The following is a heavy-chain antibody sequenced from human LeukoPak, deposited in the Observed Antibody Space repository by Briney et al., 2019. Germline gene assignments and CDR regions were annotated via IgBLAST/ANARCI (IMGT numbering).Heavy chain of an antibody. CDR2: IYTTGST. V-gene: IGHV4-39*07. J-gene: IGHJ4*02. CDR1: GGSISTSNYY. Sequence: PSETLSLTCTVSGGSISTSNYYWGWIRQPPGKGLEWIGRIYTTGSTNFNPSLKSRVTMSVDTSKNQFSLKLSSVTAADTAVYYCARATTVSSFHYWGQGTLVIVSS. CDR3: ARATTVSSFHY. D-gene: IGHD4-17*01.